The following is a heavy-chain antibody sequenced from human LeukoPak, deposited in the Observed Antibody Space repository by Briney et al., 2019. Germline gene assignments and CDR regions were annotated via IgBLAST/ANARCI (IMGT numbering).Heavy chain of an antibody. D-gene: IGHD3-16*02. CDR1: GFTFDDYG. J-gene: IGHJ4*02. CDR3: TTEAENVIFDY. CDR2: IKSKTDGGTT. V-gene: IGHV3-15*01. Sequence: GGSLRLSCAASGFTFDDYGMSWVRQAPGKGLEWVGRIKSKTDGGTTDYAAPVKGRFTISRDDSKNTLYLQMNSLKTEDTAVYYCTTEAENVIFDYWGQGTLVTVSS.